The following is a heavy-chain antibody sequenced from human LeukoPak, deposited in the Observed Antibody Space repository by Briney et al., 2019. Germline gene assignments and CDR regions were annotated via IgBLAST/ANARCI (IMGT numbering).Heavy chain of an antibody. CDR1: GGSISSSSYY. J-gene: IGHJ4*02. CDR2: IYYSGST. D-gene: IGHD2-2*01. CDR3: ARARPHSTFFDY. Sequence: PSETLSLTCTVSGGSISSSSYYWGWIRQPPGKGLEWIGSIYYSGSTYYNPSLKSRVTISVDTSKNQFSLKLSSVTAADTAVYYCARARPHSTFFDYWGQGTLVTVSS. V-gene: IGHV4-39*07.